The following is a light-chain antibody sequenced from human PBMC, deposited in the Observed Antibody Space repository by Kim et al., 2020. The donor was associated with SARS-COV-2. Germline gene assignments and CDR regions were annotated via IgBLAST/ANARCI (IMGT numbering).Light chain of an antibody. CDR2: SDN. V-gene: IGLV1-44*01. Sequence: QSVLTQPPSASGTPGQRVTIPCYGSSPNIGANTANWYQQLPGTAPKLLIHSDNQRPSGVPDRFSGSKSGTAASLAIRGLQSEDEGDYYCAACDDSLNVVLFGGGTQLTVL. CDR1: SPNIGANT. J-gene: IGLJ2*01. CDR3: AACDDSLNVVL.